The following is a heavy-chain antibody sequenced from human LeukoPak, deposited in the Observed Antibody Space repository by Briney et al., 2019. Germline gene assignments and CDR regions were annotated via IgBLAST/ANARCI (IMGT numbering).Heavy chain of an antibody. D-gene: IGHD6-13*01. J-gene: IGHJ4*02. Sequence: GGSLRLSCAASGFTFSSYGMHWVRQAPGNGLEWVAVISYDGSNEYYADSVKGRFTISRDNSKNTLYLQMNSLRAEDTAVYYCAKERTIAAAGKGVSFDYWGQGTLVTVSS. CDR2: ISYDGSNE. V-gene: IGHV3-30*18. CDR3: AKERTIAAAGKGVSFDY. CDR1: GFTFSSYG.